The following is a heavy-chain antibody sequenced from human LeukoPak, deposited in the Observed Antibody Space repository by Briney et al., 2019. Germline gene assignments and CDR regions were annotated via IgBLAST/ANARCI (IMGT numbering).Heavy chain of an antibody. J-gene: IGHJ1*01. CDR1: GGSISRHY. CDR2: IYYSGST. V-gene: IGHV4-59*11. CDR3: ARPTFPEYFQH. Sequence: SETLSLTCTVSGGSISRHYWSWLRQPPGKGVEWIGYIYYSGSTNYNPSLKTRVTISVATSKNQFSLKLSSVTAADTAVYYCARPTFPEYFQHWGQGTLVTVSS. D-gene: IGHD3-16*01.